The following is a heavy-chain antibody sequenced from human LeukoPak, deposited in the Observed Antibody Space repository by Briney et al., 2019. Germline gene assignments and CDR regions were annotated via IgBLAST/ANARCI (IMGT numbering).Heavy chain of an antibody. J-gene: IGHJ4*02. V-gene: IGHV4-59*01. CDR1: SGSISSYY. Sequence: SETLSLTCTVSSGSISSYYWSWIRQPPGQGLEWIGYVYNSGSTSYNPSLKSRVTISIDTSTNRFSLTLTSVTAADTAVYYCASAPVVYYFDYWGQGTLVTVSS. CDR2: VYNSGST. CDR3: ASAPVVYYFDY.